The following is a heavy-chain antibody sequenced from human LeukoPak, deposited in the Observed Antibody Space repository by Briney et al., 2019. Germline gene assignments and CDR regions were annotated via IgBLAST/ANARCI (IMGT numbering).Heavy chain of an antibody. CDR2: ISSTSNSI. D-gene: IGHD2-2*01. CDR1: GFTFTTYS. Sequence: GGSLRLSCAASGFTFTTYSMNWVRQAPGKGLEWVSYISSTSNSIYYADSVKGRFTISRDNARNSLYLQMNNLRADDTAIYYCAGLVVPASIFDYWGQGTLVTVSS. J-gene: IGHJ4*02. V-gene: IGHV3-48*01. CDR3: AGLVVPASIFDY.